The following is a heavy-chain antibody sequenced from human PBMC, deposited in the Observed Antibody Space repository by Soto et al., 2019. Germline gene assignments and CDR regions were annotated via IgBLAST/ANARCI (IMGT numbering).Heavy chain of an antibody. Sequence: EVQLLESGGGLVQPGGSLRLSCAGTGFTFSSYGMSWVRQAPGKGLEWVSTIRGSAGNANYADFVKGCFTISRDDSTNTVHLQMNSLRPDDTAVYYCAKHLWFGESVFDPWGQGTLVVVSS. CDR2: IRGSAGNA. V-gene: IGHV3-23*01. CDR1: GFTFSSYG. J-gene: IGHJ5*02. D-gene: IGHD3-10*01. CDR3: AKHLWFGESVFDP.